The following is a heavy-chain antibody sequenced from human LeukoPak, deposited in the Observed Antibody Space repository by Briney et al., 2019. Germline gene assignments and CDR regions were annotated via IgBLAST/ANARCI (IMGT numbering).Heavy chain of an antibody. CDR3: ARVHVLRFLEWLFPFDY. J-gene: IGHJ4*02. CDR1: GYTFTGYY. D-gene: IGHD3-3*01. CDR2: INPNSGGT. Sequence: GASVKVSCKASGYTFTGYYMHWVRQAPGQGLGWMGWINPNSGGTNYAQKFQGRVTMTRDTSISTAYMELSRLRSDDTAVYYCARVHVLRFLEWLFPFDYWGQGTLVTVSS. V-gene: IGHV1-2*02.